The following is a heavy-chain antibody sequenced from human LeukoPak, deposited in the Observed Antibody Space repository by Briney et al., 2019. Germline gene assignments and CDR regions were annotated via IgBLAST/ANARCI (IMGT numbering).Heavy chain of an antibody. CDR3: ARGGATIGFFDY. CDR2: IYYSGST. V-gene: IGHV4-59*01. D-gene: IGHD5-12*01. CDR1: GGSISSYY. Sequence: PSETLSLTCTVSGGSISSYYWSWIRQPPGKGLEWIGNIYYSGSTNYNPSLKSRVTISVDTSKNQFSLKLSSVTAADTAVYYCARGGATIGFFDYWGQGTLVTVSS. J-gene: IGHJ4*02.